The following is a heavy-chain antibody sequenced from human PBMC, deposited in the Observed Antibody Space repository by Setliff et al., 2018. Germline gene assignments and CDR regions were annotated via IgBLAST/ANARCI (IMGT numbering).Heavy chain of an antibody. CDR1: GGSISTYY. V-gene: IGHV4-4*07. Sequence: SETLSLTCTVSGGSISTYYWSWIRRPAGKGLEWIGRVFVSGSTNYNPSLKSRVTMSVDTSKNQFSLKLTSVTAADTAMYFCAREGRSSTRGWYMDAWGKGTSVTVSS. CDR3: AREGRSSTRGWYMDA. CDR2: VFVSGST. D-gene: IGHD2-2*01. J-gene: IGHJ6*03.